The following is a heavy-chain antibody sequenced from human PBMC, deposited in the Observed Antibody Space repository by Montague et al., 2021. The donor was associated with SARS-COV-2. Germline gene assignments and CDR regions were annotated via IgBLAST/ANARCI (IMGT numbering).Heavy chain of an antibody. CDR2: ISHSGSA. V-gene: IGHV4-34*01. CDR1: GGSFSDYK. Sequence: SETLSITCAVCGGSFSDYKWTWIRKSQGKGQEWIGQISHSGSANYNPSLKSRVTISVDTAKNQFSLKLTSANVADTAVYYCTRGAPGYWGQGALVTVSS. J-gene: IGHJ4*02. CDR3: TRGAPGY.